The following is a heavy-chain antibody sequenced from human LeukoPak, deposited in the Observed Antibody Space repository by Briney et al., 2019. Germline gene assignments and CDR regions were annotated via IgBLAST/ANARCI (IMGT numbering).Heavy chain of an antibody. CDR3: ARPAYYDTSYYYDH. CDR1: GGSFRNSA. CDR2: IIPLFGSS. D-gene: IGHD3-22*01. V-gene: IGHV1-69*05. Sequence: AVKVSCKGSGGSFRNSAISWIRQAPGQGIEWVGGIIPLFGSSKYSQKFQGRVTISTDESTGTTYMELTSLTSEDTAVYYCARPAYYDTSYYYDHWGQGALITVSS. J-gene: IGHJ5*02.